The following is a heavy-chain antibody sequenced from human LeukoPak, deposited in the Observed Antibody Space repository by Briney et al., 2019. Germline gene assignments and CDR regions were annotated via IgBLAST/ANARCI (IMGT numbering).Heavy chain of an antibody. Sequence: QPGGSLRLSCAASGFTFNNYAMSWVRQAPGKGLEWVSAISGSGASTYYADSVKGRFTISRDNSKNTLYVQMNSLRAEDTAVYYCASAVVRAREIHWGQGTLVTVSS. CDR2: ISGSGAST. CDR1: GFTFNNYA. V-gene: IGHV3-23*01. CDR3: ASAVVRAREIH. D-gene: IGHD3-10*01. J-gene: IGHJ4*02.